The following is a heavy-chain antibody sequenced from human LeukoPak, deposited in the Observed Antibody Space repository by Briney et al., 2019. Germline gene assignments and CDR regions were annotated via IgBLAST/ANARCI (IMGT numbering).Heavy chain of an antibody. CDR3: GRDPNGDYIGAFEF. J-gene: IGHJ3*01. D-gene: IGHD4-17*01. CDR1: GFTFCNYA. Sequence: GGSLRLSCVGSGFTFCNYAMTWVRLTPGEGLEWVSSIKGSGSYAIYADSVRGRFTTSRDNSRNTIFLQMTSLRAEDTAIYYCGRDPNGDYIGAFEFWGLGTLVSVSS. V-gene: IGHV3-23*01. CDR2: IKGSGSYA.